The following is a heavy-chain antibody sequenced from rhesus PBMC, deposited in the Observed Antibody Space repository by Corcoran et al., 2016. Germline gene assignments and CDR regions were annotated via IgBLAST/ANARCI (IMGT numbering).Heavy chain of an antibody. CDR1: GGSISGGYG. Sequence: QVQLQESGPGLLKPSETLSLTCAVSGGSISGGYGWGWFRQPPGKALEGIGGIYRSSATTYHTPSLWGRVTISTDTSKAQFSLKLSSVTAADTAVYYCARVFLPYSNYAWYFDLWGPGTPITISS. CDR3: ARVFLPYSNYAWYFDL. CDR2: IYRSSATT. D-gene: IGHD4-23*01. J-gene: IGHJ2*01. V-gene: IGHV4S7*01.